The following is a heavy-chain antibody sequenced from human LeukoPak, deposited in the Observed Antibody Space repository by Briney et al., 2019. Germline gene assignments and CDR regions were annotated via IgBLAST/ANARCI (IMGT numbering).Heavy chain of an antibody. Sequence: KPSETLSLTCALSGYSISSGYYWGWIRQPPGKGLEWIGRIYHSGSTYYNPSLKSRVTISVDTSKNQFSLKLSSVTAADTAVYYCASQGESSSSPLCSFACWGEGTLVTV. V-gene: IGHV4-38-2*01. CDR3: ASQGESSSSPLCSFAC. CDR2: IYHSGST. CDR1: GYSISSGYY. J-gene: IGHJ4*02. D-gene: IGHD6-6*01.